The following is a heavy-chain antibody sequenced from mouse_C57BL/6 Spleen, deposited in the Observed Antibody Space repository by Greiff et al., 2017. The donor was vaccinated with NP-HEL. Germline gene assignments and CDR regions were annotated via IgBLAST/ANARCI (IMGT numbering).Heavy chain of an antibody. CDR3: AREGTLYYFDY. D-gene: IGHD3-3*01. J-gene: IGHJ2*01. CDR2: INYDGSST. Sequence: EVQRVESEGGLVQPGSSMKLSCTASGFTFSDYYMAWVRQVPEKGLEWVANINYDGSSTYYLDSLKSRFIISRDNAKNLLYLQMSSLKSEDTATYYCAREGTLYYFDYWGQGTTLTVSS. V-gene: IGHV5-16*01. CDR1: GFTFSDYY.